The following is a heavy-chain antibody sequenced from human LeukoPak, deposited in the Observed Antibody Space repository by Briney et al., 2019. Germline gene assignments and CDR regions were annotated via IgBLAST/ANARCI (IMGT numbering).Heavy chain of an antibody. J-gene: IGHJ4*02. V-gene: IGHV3-30*03. D-gene: IGHD2-8*02. CDR1: GFSFSTYG. Sequence: GGSLRLSCEVSGFSFSTYGMYWVRQAPGKGLESVAVISYDGSKTYYADSVKGRSTISRDNPKNMVYLQLNSLRAEDTAVYYCARLPPSVFGVGTGDFDYWGQGTLVTVSS. CDR3: ARLPPSVFGVGTGDFDY. CDR2: ISYDGSKT.